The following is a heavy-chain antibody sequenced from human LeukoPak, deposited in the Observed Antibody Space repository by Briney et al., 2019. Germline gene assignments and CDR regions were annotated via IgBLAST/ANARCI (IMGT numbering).Heavy chain of an antibody. CDR1: GFTFSIIA. CDR3: AKAHTVTTLYWFDP. V-gene: IGHV3-23*01. Sequence: GGTLRLSCVASGFTFSIIAMSWARDAPGKGLEWVSGFGARGGSTYYADFLKGRFTISRDNSKNTLYLQMNSLRGADTAVYYCAKAHTVTTLYWFDPWGQGTLVTVSS. CDR2: FGARGGST. D-gene: IGHD4-17*01. J-gene: IGHJ5*02.